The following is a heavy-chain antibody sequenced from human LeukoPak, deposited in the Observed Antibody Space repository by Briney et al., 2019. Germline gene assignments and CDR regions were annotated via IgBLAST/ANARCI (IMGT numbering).Heavy chain of an antibody. Sequence: PSETLSLTRTVSGDSIIISSSYYWGWIRQPPGKGLEWIGEINHSGSTNYNPSLKSRVTISVDTSKNQFSLKLSSVTAADTAVYYCARDYDIPNWFDPWGQGTLVTVSS. CDR2: INHSGST. CDR1: GDSIIISSSYY. V-gene: IGHV4-39*07. CDR3: ARDYDIPNWFDP. J-gene: IGHJ5*02. D-gene: IGHD3-9*01.